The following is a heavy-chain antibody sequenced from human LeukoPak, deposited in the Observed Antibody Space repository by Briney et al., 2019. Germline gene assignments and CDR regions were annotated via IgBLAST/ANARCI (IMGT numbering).Heavy chain of an antibody. CDR3: ARQSERWELLIRD. D-gene: IGHD1-26*01. CDR2: ISVYNGNT. CDR1: GYTFTSYG. V-gene: IGHV1-18*01. Sequence: ASVKVSCKASGYTFTSYGISWLRQAPGQGLEWMGWISVYNGNTNYAQKLQGRVTMTTDTSTSTAYMELRSLRSDDTAVYYCARQSERWELLIRDWGQGTLVTVSS. J-gene: IGHJ4*02.